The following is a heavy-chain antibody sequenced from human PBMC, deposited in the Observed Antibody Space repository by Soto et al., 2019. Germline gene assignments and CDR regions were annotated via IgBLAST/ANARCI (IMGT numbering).Heavy chain of an antibody. D-gene: IGHD3-22*01. CDR3: ARAFAVTMIVVGPDAFSR. CDR2: INTSGGST. CDR1: GYTFTSYY. V-gene: IGHV1-46*01. J-gene: IGHJ3*02. Sequence: ASVKVFCKASGYTFTSYYMHWVRQAPGQGLEWMGIINTSGGSTSYAQKFQGRVTMTRDTSTSTVYMELSSLRSEDTAEYYCARAFAVTMIVVGPDAFSRGAQGTMVT.